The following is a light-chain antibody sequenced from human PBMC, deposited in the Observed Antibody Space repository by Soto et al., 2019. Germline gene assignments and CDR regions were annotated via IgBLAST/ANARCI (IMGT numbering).Light chain of an antibody. Sequence: QSALTQPASVSGSPGQSITISCTGTSSDVGDYNYVSWYQNHPGKAPKLMIYDVSDWPSGVSVRFSGSKSGNTASLTISGLQAEDEALYYCSSYSATSTLVVFGGGTKLTVL. CDR2: DVS. CDR3: SSYSATSTLVV. CDR1: SSDVGDYNY. V-gene: IGLV2-14*01. J-gene: IGLJ3*02.